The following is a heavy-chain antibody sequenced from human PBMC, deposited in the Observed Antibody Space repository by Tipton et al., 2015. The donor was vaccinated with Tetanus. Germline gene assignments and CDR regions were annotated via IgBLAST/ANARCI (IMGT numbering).Heavy chain of an antibody. V-gene: IGHV3-11*01. Sequence: QVQLVQSGGGAVKPGGSLRLSCAASGFALGDYYMSWIRQAPGKGLEWISYSSSRGTTTYYTDSVRGRFTISRDNAKNSLYLHMNSLRAEDTAVYYCAKDLRQLVRVDAFDIWGQGTAVTVSS. CDR2: SSSRGTTT. CDR3: AKDLRQLVRVDAFDI. D-gene: IGHD6-6*01. CDR1: GFALGDYY. J-gene: IGHJ3*02.